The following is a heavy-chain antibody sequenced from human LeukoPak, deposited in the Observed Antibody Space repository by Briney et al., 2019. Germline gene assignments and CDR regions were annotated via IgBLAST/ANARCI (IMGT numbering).Heavy chain of an antibody. CDR3: ARSGGIAVMDYFDY. J-gene: IGHJ4*02. V-gene: IGHV1-18*01. Sequence: ASVKVSCKATGYTFISHGFSWLRQAPGQGLEWMGWISAYNGNTNYAQKLQGRVTMTTDTSTSTAYMELRSLRSDDTAVYYCARSGGIAVMDYFDYWGQGTLVTVSS. CDR2: ISAYNGNT. CDR1: GYTFISHG. D-gene: IGHD6-19*01.